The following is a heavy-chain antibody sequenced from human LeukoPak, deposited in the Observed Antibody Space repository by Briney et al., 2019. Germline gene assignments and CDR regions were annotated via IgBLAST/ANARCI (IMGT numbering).Heavy chain of an antibody. CDR1: GYTFSTYG. D-gene: IGHD4-23*01. CDR2: ISAYKGNT. Sequence: ASVKVSCKASGYTFSTYGISWVRQAPGQGLEWMGWISAYKGNTYYAQKLQGRVTMTRDTSTSTVYMELNSLRSEDTAVYYCAKDLRWDHPGLDPWGQGTLVIVSS. V-gene: IGHV1-18*01. CDR3: AKDLRWDHPGLDP. J-gene: IGHJ5*02.